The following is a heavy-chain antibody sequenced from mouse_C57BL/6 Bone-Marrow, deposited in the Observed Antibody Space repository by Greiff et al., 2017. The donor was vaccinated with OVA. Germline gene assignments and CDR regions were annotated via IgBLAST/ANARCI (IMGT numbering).Heavy chain of an antibody. V-gene: IGHV1-82*01. J-gene: IGHJ4*01. D-gene: IGHD4-1*01. CDR3: AQTGTYIMDY. CDR1: GYAFSSSW. CDR2: IYPGDGDT. Sequence: VKLQESGPELVKPGASVKISCKASGYAFSSSWMNWVKQRPGKGLEWIGRIYPGDGDTNYNGKFKGKATLTADKSSSTAYMQLSSLTSEDSAVYFCAQTGTYIMDYWGQGTSVTVSS.